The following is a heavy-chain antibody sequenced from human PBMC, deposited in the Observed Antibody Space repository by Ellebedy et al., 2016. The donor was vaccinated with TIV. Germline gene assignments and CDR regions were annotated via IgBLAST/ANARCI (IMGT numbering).Heavy chain of an antibody. D-gene: IGHD4-17*01. V-gene: IGHV3-48*04. CDR3: ARADYGDYDNY. CDR2: ISSSSSGI. Sequence: GESLKISXAATGFTFSSHSMNWVRQAPGKGLEWVSYISSSSSGIYYAESVKGRFTISRDNAKNSLYLQMNSLRAEDTAVYYCARADYGDYDNYWGQGTLVTVSS. J-gene: IGHJ4*02. CDR1: GFTFSSHS.